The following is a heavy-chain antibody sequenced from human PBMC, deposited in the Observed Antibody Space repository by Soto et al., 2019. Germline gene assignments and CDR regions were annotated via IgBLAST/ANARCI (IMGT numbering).Heavy chain of an antibody. Sequence: QVQLVESGGGVVQPGRSPRLSCAASGFTFSSYAMHWVRQAPGKGLEWVAVISYDGSNKYYADSVKGRFTISRDNSKNTLYLQMNSLRAEDTAVYYCARAAFDIWGQGTMVTVSS. CDR2: ISYDGSNK. CDR1: GFTFSSYA. CDR3: ARAAFDI. V-gene: IGHV3-30-3*01. J-gene: IGHJ3*02.